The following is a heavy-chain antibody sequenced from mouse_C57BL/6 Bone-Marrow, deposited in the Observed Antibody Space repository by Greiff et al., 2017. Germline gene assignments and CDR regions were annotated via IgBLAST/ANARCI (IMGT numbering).Heavy chain of an antibody. CDR2: ILPGGGST. D-gene: IGHD1-1*01. CDR3: ENNNGDSYFDD. V-gene: IGHV1-9*01. Sequence: QVQLKEPGAELMKPGASVKLSCKATGYTFTGYWIEWVKQRPGHGLEWIGKILPGGGSTNYNEKFKGKATFTVDTSSNTAYMQLSSLTTEDSAIYYCENNNGDSYFDDWGTGTSVTVSS. CDR1: GYTFTGYW. J-gene: IGHJ1*03.